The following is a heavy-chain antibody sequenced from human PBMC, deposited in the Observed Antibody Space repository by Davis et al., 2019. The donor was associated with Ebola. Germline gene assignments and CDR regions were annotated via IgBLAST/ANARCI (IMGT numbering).Heavy chain of an antibody. Sequence: GESLKISCAASGFTFSSYSMNWVRQAPGKGLEWVSSISSSSSYIYYADSVKGRFTISRDNAKNSLYLQMNSLRAEDTAVYYCARSHTYSSSSGYWGQGTLVTVSS. V-gene: IGHV3-21*01. CDR1: GFTFSSYS. J-gene: IGHJ4*02. CDR2: ISSSSSYI. D-gene: IGHD6-6*01. CDR3: ARSHTYSSSSGY.